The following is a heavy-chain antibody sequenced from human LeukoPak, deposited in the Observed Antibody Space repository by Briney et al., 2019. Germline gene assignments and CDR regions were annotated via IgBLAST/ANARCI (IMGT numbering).Heavy chain of an antibody. V-gene: IGHV4-59*11. J-gene: IGHJ4*02. CDR3: TTIKRGDIFGYFDF. Sequence: SETLSLTCTVSGGSMTTHHWNWIRQTPGKGLEWIGYVFDSGRTKVNPSLTSRVTLSTDTSKNQLSLRLSSVTAADTTVYYCTTIKRGDIFGYFDFWGQGILVTVSS. CDR2: VFDSGRT. D-gene: IGHD5-18*01. CDR1: GGSMTTHH.